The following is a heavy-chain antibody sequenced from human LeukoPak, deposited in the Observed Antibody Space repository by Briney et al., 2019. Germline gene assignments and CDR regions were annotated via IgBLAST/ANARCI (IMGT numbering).Heavy chain of an antibody. CDR3: AREAYDILTGYYSFDY. CDR1: GGSISSYY. CDR2: IYTSGST. J-gene: IGHJ4*02. V-gene: IGHV4-4*07. Sequence: PSETLSLTCTVSGGSISSYYWSWIRQPAGKGLEWIGRIYTSGSTNYNPSLKSRVTMSVDTSKNQFSLKLSSVTVADTAVYYCAREAYDILTGYYSFDYWGQGTLVTVSS. D-gene: IGHD3-9*01.